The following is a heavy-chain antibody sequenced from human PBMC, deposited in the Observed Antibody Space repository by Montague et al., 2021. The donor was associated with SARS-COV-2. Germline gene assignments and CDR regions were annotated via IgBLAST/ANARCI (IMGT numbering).Heavy chain of an antibody. CDR2: IYYTGST. D-gene: IGHD1-1*01. J-gene: IGHJ4*02. V-gene: IGHV4-59*01. Sequence: SETLSLTCTVSGGSISTYYWSWIRQPPGKGLEWIGYIYYTGSTKYNPSLKSRVTMSLDRPTNRFSLRLNSGTAADTAMYYCARAQNTCFIANCVNYFDFWGLGAQVTVSS. CDR3: ARAQNTCFIANCVNYFDF. CDR1: GGSISTYY.